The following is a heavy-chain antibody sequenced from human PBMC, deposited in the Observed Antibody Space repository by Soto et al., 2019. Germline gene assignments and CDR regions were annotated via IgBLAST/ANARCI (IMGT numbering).Heavy chain of an antibody. D-gene: IGHD3-10*01. CDR2: MNPSSGNT. V-gene: IGHV1-8*01. CDR1: GYTFTSYD. CDR3: ARGWNVLLWFGESRAGMDV. Sequence: ASVKVSCKASGYTFTSYDINWVRQATGQELGWMGWMNPSSGNTGYAQKFQGRVTMTRNTSISTAYMELSSLRSEDTAVYYCARGWNVLLWFGESRAGMDVWGQGTTVTVSS. J-gene: IGHJ6*02.